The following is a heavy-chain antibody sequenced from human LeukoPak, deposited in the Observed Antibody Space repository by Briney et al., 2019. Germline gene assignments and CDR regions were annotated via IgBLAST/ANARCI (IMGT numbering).Heavy chain of an antibody. CDR2: ISGSGGST. J-gene: IGHJ4*02. Sequence: GGSLRLSCAASGFTFSRHWMHWVRQAPGKGLEWVSAISGSGGSTYYADSVKGRFTISRDNSKNTLYLQMNSLRAEDTAVYYCAKVIEGGGWYTGPFDYWGQGTLVTVSS. CDR3: AKVIEGGGWYTGPFDY. D-gene: IGHD6-19*01. V-gene: IGHV3-23*01. CDR1: GFTFSRHW.